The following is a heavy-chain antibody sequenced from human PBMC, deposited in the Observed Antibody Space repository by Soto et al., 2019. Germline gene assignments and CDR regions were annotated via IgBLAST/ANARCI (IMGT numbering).Heavy chain of an antibody. CDR3: ARGYSAVNWFDP. Sequence: PSETLSLTCAVYGGSFSGYYWSWIRQPPGKGLEWIGEINHSGSTNYNPSLKSRVTISVDTSKNQFSLKLSSVTAADTAVYYCARGYSAVNWFDPWGQGTLVTVSS. CDR1: GGSFSGYY. D-gene: IGHD6-13*01. CDR2: INHSGST. V-gene: IGHV4-34*01. J-gene: IGHJ5*02.